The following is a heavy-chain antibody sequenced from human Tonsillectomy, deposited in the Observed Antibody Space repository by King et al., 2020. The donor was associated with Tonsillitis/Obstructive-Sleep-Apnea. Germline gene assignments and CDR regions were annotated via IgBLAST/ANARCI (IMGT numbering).Heavy chain of an antibody. D-gene: IGHD4-17*01. J-gene: IGHJ5*02. CDR2: ISDSGGTT. V-gene: IGHV3-23*04. Sequence: EVPLVESGGGLVQPGGSLRLSCAASGFTFRNYAMSWVRQAPGKGLEWVSTISDSGGTTYHVDSVKGRFTISRDNSKNTLDLRMNSLRADDTALYYCAKRGTATTGWFDPWGQGTLVIVSS. CDR1: GFTFRNYA. CDR3: AKRGTATTGWFDP.